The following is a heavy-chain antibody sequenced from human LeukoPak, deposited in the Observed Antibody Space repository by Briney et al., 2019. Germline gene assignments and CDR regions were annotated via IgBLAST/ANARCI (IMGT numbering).Heavy chain of an antibody. V-gene: IGHV4-59*01. Sequence: SETLSLTCTVSGGSISSYYWSWIRQPPGKGLEWIGYIYYSGSTNYNPSLKSRVTISVDTSKNQFSLKLSSVTAVDTAVYYCARDRSSGFDYWGQGTLVTVSS. CDR3: ARDRSSGFDY. J-gene: IGHJ4*02. D-gene: IGHD6-19*01. CDR2: IYYSGST. CDR1: GGSISSYY.